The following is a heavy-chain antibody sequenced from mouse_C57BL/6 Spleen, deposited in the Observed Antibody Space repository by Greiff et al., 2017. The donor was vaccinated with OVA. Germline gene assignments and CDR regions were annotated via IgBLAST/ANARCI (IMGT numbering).Heavy chain of an antibody. Sequence: VQLVESGSELRSPGSSVKLSCKDFDSEVFPIAYMSWVRQKPGHGFEWIGGILPSIGRTIYGEKFEDKATLDADTLSNTAYLELNSLTSEDSAIYYCARTYYGSSYWYFDVWGTGTTVTVSS. CDR1: DSEVFPIAY. CDR3: ARTYYGSSYWYFDV. V-gene: IGHV15-2*01. J-gene: IGHJ1*03. CDR2: ILPSIGRT. D-gene: IGHD1-1*01.